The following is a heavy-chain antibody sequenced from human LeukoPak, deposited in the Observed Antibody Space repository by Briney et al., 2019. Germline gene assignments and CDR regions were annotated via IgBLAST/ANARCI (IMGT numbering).Heavy chain of an antibody. V-gene: IGHV4-39*07. Sequence: SETLSLTCTVSGGSISSSSYYWGWIRQPPGKGLEWIGSIYYSGSTYYNPSLKSRVTISVDTSKNQFSLKLSSVTAADTAVYYCARTLEGDYDSSGYYHWGQGTLVTVSS. CDR1: GGSISSSSYY. D-gene: IGHD3-22*01. CDR3: ARTLEGDYDSSGYYH. CDR2: IYYSGST. J-gene: IGHJ5*02.